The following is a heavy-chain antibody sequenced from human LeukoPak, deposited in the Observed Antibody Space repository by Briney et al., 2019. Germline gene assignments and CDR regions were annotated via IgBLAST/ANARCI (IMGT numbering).Heavy chain of an antibody. D-gene: IGHD3-22*01. J-gene: IGHJ3*02. CDR2: IYHSGST. V-gene: IGHV4-30-2*01. CDR1: GGSISSGGYS. Sequence: ASETLSLTCAVSGGSISSGGYSWSWIRQPPGKGLEWIGYIYHSGSTYYNPSLKSRVTISVDRSKNQFSLKLSSVTAADTAVYYCARMKIETYYYDSSGPGDALDIWGQGTMVTVSS. CDR3: ARMKIETYYYDSSGPGDALDI.